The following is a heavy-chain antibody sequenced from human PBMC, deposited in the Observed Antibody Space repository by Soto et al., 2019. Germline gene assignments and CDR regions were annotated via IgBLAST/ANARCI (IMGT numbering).Heavy chain of an antibody. J-gene: IGHJ4*02. CDR2: MSTSGRYT. CDR1: GFTCRTYT. CDR3: ARGAYSFDYTLDI. Sequence: GGSLRLSCAASGFTCRTYTMNWVRQAPGKGLEWVSSMSTSGRYTYYGDSMKGRFTISRDNAKSSLYLQMNRLRYEDTAVYYCARGAYSFDYTLDIWGQGTLVTVSS. D-gene: IGHD5-18*01. V-gene: IGHV3-21*01.